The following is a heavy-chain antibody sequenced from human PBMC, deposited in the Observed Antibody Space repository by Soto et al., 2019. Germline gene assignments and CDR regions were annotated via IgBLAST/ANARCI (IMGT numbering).Heavy chain of an antibody. CDR1: GGTFSSYA. V-gene: IGHV1-69*01. D-gene: IGHD3-22*01. CDR3: ARVTRRLSGYYGLAYGMDV. CDR2: IIPIFGTA. J-gene: IGHJ6*02. Sequence: GASVKVSCNASGGTFSSYASSWVRQAPGQGLEWMGGIIPIFGTANYAQKFQGRVTITADESTSTAYMELSSLRSEDTAVYYCARVTRRLSGYYGLAYGMDVWGQGTTVTVSS.